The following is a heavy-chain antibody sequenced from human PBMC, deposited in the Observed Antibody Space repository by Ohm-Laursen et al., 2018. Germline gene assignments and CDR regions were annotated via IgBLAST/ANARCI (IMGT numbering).Heavy chain of an antibody. CDR1: GGSISSYY. J-gene: IGHJ6*02. CDR2: IHYSGNT. V-gene: IGHV4-59*08. D-gene: IGHD3-10*01. CDR3: ARQRSGSTGMDV. Sequence: SDTLSLTCTVSGGSISSYYWSWIRQPPGKGLEWIGYIHYSGNTNYNPSLKSRVTISVDTSKTQFSLKLGSVTAADTAVYYCARQRSGSTGMDVWGQGTTVIVSS.